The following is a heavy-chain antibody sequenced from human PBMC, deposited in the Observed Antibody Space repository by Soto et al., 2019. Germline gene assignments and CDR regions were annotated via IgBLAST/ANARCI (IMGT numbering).Heavy chain of an antibody. Sequence: QVQLQESGPGLVKPSETLSLTCTVSGASISGFYWSWIRKSAGKGLEWIGRIYATGTTDYNPSLKSRVMMSVDTSKKQFSLKLRSVTAADTAVYYCVRDGTKTLRDWFDPWGQR. D-gene: IGHD1-1*01. J-gene: IGHJ5*02. CDR1: GASISGFY. V-gene: IGHV4-4*07. CDR3: VRDGTKTLRDWFDP. CDR2: IYATGTT.